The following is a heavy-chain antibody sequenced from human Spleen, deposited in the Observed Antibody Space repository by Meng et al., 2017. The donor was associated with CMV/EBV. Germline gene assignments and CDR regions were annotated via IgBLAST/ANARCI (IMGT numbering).Heavy chain of an antibody. CDR2: ISGSGGST. J-gene: IGHJ5*02. CDR1: GCTFRRYA. V-gene: IGHV3-23*01. Sequence: GCTFRRYAMGWVRQAPGKGLGWVSAISGSGGSTYYADSVKGRFTISSDNSKNTLYLQMNSLRAEDTAVYYCAKHPLGAAAGNWFDPWGQGTLVTVSS. D-gene: IGHD6-13*01. CDR3: AKHPLGAAAGNWFDP.